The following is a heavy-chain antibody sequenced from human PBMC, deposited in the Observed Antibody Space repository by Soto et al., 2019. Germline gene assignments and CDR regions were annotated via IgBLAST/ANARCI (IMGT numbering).Heavy chain of an antibody. CDR2: IWYDGSNK. D-gene: IGHD2-2*02. CDR3: AREYCSSTSCYTRYYYYGIHV. CDR1: GFTFSSYG. Sequence: GGSLRLSCAASGFTFSSYGMHWVRQAPGKGLEWVAVIWYDGSNKYYADSVKGRFTISRDNSKNTLYLQMNSLRAEDTAVYYCAREYCSSTSCYTRYYYYGIHVWGPGTTVTV. V-gene: IGHV3-33*01. J-gene: IGHJ6*02.